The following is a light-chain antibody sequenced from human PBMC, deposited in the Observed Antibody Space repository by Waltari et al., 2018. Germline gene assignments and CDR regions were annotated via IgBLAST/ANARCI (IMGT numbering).Light chain of an antibody. CDR3: LQFGSSPLYT. J-gene: IGKJ2*01. CDR2: GVS. V-gene: IGKV3-20*01. Sequence: EIVLTQSPGTLSLSPGERATLSCRASQSVTSNYLAWYQQKPGQAPRLLIYGVSSRATGIPDRFTGSGSGTDLTLTISRLEPEDFAVYYCLQFGSSPLYTFGPGTKLEIK. CDR1: QSVTSNY.